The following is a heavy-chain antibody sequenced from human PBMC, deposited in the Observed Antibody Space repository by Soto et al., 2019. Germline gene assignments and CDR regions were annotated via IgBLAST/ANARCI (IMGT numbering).Heavy chain of an antibody. Sequence: QVQLVESGGGVVQPGRSLRLSCAASGFTFSSYAMHWVRQAPGKGLEWVAVISYDGSNKYYADSVKGRFTISRDNSKNTLYLQMNSLRAEDTAVYYCARESGSDGYNNAWGQGTLVTVSS. D-gene: IGHD4-4*01. J-gene: IGHJ4*02. CDR3: ARESGSDGYNNA. CDR1: GFTFSSYA. CDR2: ISYDGSNK. V-gene: IGHV3-30-3*01.